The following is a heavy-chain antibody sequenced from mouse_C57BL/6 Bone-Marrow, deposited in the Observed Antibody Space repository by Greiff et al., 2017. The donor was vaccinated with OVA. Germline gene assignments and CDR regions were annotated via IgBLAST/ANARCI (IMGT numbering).Heavy chain of an antibody. D-gene: IGHD2-3*01. CDR3: ARHDGGVHFDV. Sequence: QVQLQQPGAELVRPGPSVKLSCKASGYTFTSYWMHWVKQRPGQGLEWIGVIDPSDSYTNYNQKFKGKATLTVDTSSSTAYMQLSSLTSEDSAVYYCARHDGGVHFDVWGTGTTVTVSS. V-gene: IGHV1-59*01. CDR2: IDPSDSYT. CDR1: GYTFTSYW. J-gene: IGHJ1*03.